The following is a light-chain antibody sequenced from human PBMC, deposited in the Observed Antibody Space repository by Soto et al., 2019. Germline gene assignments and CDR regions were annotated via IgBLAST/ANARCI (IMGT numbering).Light chain of an antibody. J-gene: IGLJ2*01. CDR1: SSDFGAYDY. CDR3: CSYVGSYTGI. CDR2: DVS. V-gene: IGLV2-11*01. Sequence: QSALTHPRSVSGSPGQSVSISCTGTSSDFGAYDYVSWFQQHPGKAPKLIIYDVSKRPSGVPDRFSGSKSGNTASLTISGLQAEDEADYYCCSYVGSYTGIFGGGTQLTVL.